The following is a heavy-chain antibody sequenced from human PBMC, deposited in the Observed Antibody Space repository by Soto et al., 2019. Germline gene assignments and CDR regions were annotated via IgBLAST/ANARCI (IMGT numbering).Heavy chain of an antibody. V-gene: IGHV1-18*01. D-gene: IGHD3-9*01. J-gene: IGHJ4*02. CDR1: GYTFTSYG. CDR3: ARDHYDILTGYVLPGDY. Sequence: QVQLVQSGAEVKKSGASVKVSCKASGYTFTSYGISWVRQAPGQGLEWMGWISANNGDTKYAQNLQGRVTMTTDTSTNTAYMDLRSLRSDDTAVYYFARDHYDILTGYVLPGDYWGQGTLVTVSS. CDR2: ISANNGDT.